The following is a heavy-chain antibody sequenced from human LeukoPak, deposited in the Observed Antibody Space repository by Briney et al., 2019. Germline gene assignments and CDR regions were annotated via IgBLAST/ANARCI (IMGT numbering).Heavy chain of an antibody. D-gene: IGHD6-19*01. CDR1: GYTFTSYG. CDR2: ISAYNGNT. CDR3: ARIGSGWLYYYYYYMDV. Sequence: ASVKVSCKASGYTFTSYGISWVRQAPGQGLEWMGWISAYNGNTNYAQKLQGRVTMTTDTSTSTAYMELRSLRSDDTAVYYCARIGSGWLYYYYYYMDVWGKGTTVTISS. V-gene: IGHV1-18*01. J-gene: IGHJ6*03.